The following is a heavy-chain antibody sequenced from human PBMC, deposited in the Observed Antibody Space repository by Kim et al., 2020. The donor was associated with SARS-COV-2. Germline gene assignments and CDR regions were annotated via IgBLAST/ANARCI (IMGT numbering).Heavy chain of an antibody. D-gene: IGHD6-13*01. CDR2: ISYDGSNK. CDR1: GFTFSSYA. Sequence: GGSLRLSCAASGFTFSSYAMHWVRQAPGKGLEWVAVISYDGSNKYYADSVKGRFTISRDNSKNTLYLQMNSLRAEDTAVYYCAATRGSSSGYFQTDWGQGALGTVSS. V-gene: IGHV3-30*04. J-gene: IGHJ1*01. CDR3: AATRGSSSGYFQTD.